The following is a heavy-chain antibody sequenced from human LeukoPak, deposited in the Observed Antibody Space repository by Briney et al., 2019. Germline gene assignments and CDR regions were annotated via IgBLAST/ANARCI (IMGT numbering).Heavy chain of an antibody. J-gene: IGHJ4*02. D-gene: IGHD6-6*01. V-gene: IGHV3-74*01. Sequence: GGSLRLSCTAPGFTFTSYWMHWVRQAPGTGLVWVSRINSDGSGTNCADSVKGRFTISRDNAKSTLFLQMNSLRAEDTAVYYCARESSSSGRYFDYWGQGTLVTVSS. CDR2: INSDGSGT. CDR3: ARESSSSGRYFDY. CDR1: GFTFTSYW.